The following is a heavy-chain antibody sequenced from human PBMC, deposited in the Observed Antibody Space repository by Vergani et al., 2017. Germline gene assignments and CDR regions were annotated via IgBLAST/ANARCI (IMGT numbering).Heavy chain of an antibody. D-gene: IGHD3-16*02. J-gene: IGHJ4*02. CDR3: ARVRYDYVWGSYRSPSYFDY. CDR2: INHSGST. CDR1: GFTFSSYA. Sequence: VQLLESGGGLVQPGGSLRLSCAASGFTFSSYAMSWVRQAPGKGLEWIGEINHSGSTNYNPSLKSRVTISVDTSKNQFSLKLSSVTAADTAVYYCARVRYDYVWGSYRSPSYFDYWGQGTLVTVSS. V-gene: IGHV4-34*01.